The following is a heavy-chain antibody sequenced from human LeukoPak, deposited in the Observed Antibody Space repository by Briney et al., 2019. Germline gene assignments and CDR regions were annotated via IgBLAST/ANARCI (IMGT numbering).Heavy chain of an antibody. CDR3: ATNLGSGRRNDAFDI. D-gene: IGHD3-10*01. V-gene: IGHV3-15*06. CDR1: GFTFSSYA. Sequence: GGSLRLSCAASGFTFSSYAMHWVRQAPGKGLEWVGRIKSKVDGGTIHYAAPVKGRFTVSRDDSKNTFYLQMNSLKTEDTAVYYCATNLGSGRRNDAFDIWGQGTMVTVSS. CDR2: IKSKVDGGTI. J-gene: IGHJ3*02.